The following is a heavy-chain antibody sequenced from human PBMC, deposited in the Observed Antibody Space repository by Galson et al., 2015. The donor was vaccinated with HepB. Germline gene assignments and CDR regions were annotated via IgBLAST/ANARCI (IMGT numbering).Heavy chain of an antibody. CDR3: TTDVYFSSYWSWLDP. CDR1: GFAFNNAW. J-gene: IGHJ5*02. V-gene: IGHV3-15*01. Sequence: SLRLSCAASGFAFNNAWMNWVRQAPGKGLEWVGRIKSKTDGGTTEYTAPVRGRFTISRDDSRNTLYLQMHILKTDDTAVYYCTTDVYFSSYWSWLDPWGQGTLVTVSS. D-gene: IGHD2-2*01. CDR2: IKSKTDGGTT.